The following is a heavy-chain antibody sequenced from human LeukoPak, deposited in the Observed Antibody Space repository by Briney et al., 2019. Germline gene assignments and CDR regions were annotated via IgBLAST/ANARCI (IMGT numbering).Heavy chain of an antibody. CDR2: ISSGSIYT. J-gene: IGHJ3*02. CDR3: ARKTGYSRGNAFDI. V-gene: IGHV3-11*03. D-gene: IGHD3-9*01. Sequence: GGTLRLSCAASGFTFSDYYINWIRQAPGKGLEWLSYISSGSIYTNYADSVKGRFTISRDNGKNSLYLQMNSLRAEDTAVYYCARKTGYSRGNAFDIWGQGTMVTVSS. CDR1: GFTFSDYY.